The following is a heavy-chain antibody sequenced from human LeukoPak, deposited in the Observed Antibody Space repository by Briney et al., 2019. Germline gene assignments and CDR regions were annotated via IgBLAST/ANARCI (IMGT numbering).Heavy chain of an antibody. CDR3: ARSPTRSLRVGEFDF. Sequence: GGSLRLSSAASGFPFSYYSMHWVRQAPGKGLEWVAVISYEEDNKFYAESVKGRFAISRDNSKDTLYLQMNSLRAGDTAVSYCARSPTRSLRVGEFDFWGQGTLVTVSS. V-gene: IGHV3-30*09. CDR2: ISYEEDNK. CDR1: GFPFSYYS. J-gene: IGHJ4*02. D-gene: IGHD1-26*01.